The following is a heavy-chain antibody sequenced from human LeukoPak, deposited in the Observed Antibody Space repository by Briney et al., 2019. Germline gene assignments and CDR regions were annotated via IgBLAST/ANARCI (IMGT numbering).Heavy chain of an antibody. CDR3: ARGEVLDGFDY. CDR2: IYRRGST. CDR1: GGSISSSNW. J-gene: IGHJ4*01. Sequence: SGTLSLTCAVSGGSISSSNWWIRVRQPPGKGLEWIGEIYRRGSTNYNPSLKSRVTISTDKSKNQFSLKLSSVAVADTAVYYCARGEVLDGFDYWGHGTLVTVAS. V-gene: IGHV4-4*02. D-gene: IGHD1-1*01.